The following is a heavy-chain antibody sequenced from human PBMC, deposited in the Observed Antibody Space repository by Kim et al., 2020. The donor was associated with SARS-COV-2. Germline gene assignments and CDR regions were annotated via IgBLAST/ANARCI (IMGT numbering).Heavy chain of an antibody. J-gene: IGHJ3*01. Sequence: GGSLSLSCAASGFTFNSFGMHWVRQAPGKGLEWVSDICCGGSTKHYADSVNGRFTISRDNAKNTMSLQMSSLTAEDTAVYYCAKANLFLWFWRLDNDAFDLWGQGTMVTVSS. D-gene: IGHD2-21*01. V-gene: IGHV3-30*18. CDR1: GFTFNSFG. CDR2: ICCGGSTK. CDR3: AKANLFLWFWRLDNDAFDL.